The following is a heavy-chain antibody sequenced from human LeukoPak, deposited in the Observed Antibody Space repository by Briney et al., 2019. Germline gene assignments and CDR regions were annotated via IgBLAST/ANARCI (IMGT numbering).Heavy chain of an antibody. V-gene: IGHV4-4*07. CDR2: IYTSGST. D-gene: IGHD6-13*01. J-gene: IGHJ4*02. Sequence: PSETLSLTCTVSGGSISSYYWCWIRQPAGKGLEWIGCIYTSGSTNYNPSLKSRVTMSVDTSKNQFSLKLSSVTAADPAVYYCARTPIAAAAYFVYWGQGTLVTVSS. CDR3: ARTPIAAAAYFVY. CDR1: GGSISSYY.